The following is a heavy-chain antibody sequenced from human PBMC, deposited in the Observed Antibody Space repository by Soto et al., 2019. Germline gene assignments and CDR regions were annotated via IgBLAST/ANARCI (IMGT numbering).Heavy chain of an antibody. Sequence: GGSLRLACAASVFTFSTFTMNWLRQPPGKRLQWVASVSSPTTNIYYLDPERGRFTSSRATPKNSGYLQMNSLRRDDTAEYHWARGASSRTNFDYWGPGPLVTV. CDR3: ARGASSRTNFDY. J-gene: IGHJ4*02. D-gene: IGHD1-26*01. CDR2: VSSPTTNI. V-gene: IGHV3-21*01. CDR1: VFTFSTFT.